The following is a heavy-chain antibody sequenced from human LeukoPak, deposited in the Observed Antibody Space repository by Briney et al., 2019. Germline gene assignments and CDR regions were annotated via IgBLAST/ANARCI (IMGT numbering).Heavy chain of an antibody. Sequence: ASVKVSCKASGYTFTGYYMYWVRQAPGQGLEWMGWINPNSGGTNYAQKFQGRVTMTRDTSISTAYMELSSLRSEDTAVYYCARDRPYTGGWRGFDYWGQGTLVTVSS. CDR3: ARDRPYTGGWRGFDY. J-gene: IGHJ4*02. V-gene: IGHV1-2*02. CDR2: INPNSGGT. CDR1: GYTFTGYY. D-gene: IGHD6-19*01.